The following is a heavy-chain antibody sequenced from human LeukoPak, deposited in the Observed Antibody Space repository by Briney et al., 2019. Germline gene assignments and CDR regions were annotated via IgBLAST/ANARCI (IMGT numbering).Heavy chain of an antibody. CDR3: ASRRLRFLEWLPIDAFDI. D-gene: IGHD3-3*01. CDR2: INHSGST. V-gene: IGHV4-34*01. Sequence: SETLSLTCAVYGGTFSGYYWSWIRQPPGKGLEWIGEINHSGSTNYNPSLKSRVTTSVDTSKNQFSLKLSSVTAADTAVYYCASRRLRFLEWLPIDAFDIWGQGTMVTVSS. J-gene: IGHJ3*02. CDR1: GGTFSGYY.